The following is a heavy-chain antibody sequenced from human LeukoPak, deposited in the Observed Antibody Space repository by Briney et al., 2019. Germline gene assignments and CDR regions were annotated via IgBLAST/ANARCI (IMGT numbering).Heavy chain of an antibody. J-gene: IGHJ4*02. D-gene: IGHD2-15*01. V-gene: IGHV3-23*01. CDR1: GFTFSSSA. Sequence: GGSLRLSCAASGFTFSSSAMSWVRQAPGKGLEGGSAISNNGGYTYYADSVQGRFTISRDNSKSTLCLQMNSLRAVDTAVYYCAKQLGYCSDGSCYFPYWGQGTLVTVSS. CDR2: ISNNGGYT. CDR3: AKQLGYCSDGSCYFPY.